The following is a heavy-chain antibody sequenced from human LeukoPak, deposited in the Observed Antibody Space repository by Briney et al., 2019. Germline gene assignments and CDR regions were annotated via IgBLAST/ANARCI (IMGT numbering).Heavy chain of an antibody. J-gene: IGHJ4*02. CDR2: ISAYNDNT. V-gene: IGHV1-18*01. Sequence: PVKLSCTASECTFSSYAISWVGHAPGQGIEWMRWISAYNDNTNYAQKLQSRVTMTTDTYTSTDYMELRSLRSDDTAVYYCARVLPYSSSSRYFDYWGQGTLVTVSS. CDR1: ECTFSSYA. D-gene: IGHD6-6*01. CDR3: ARVLPYSSSSRYFDY.